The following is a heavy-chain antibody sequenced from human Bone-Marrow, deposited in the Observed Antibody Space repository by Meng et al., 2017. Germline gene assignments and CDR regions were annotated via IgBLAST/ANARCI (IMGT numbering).Heavy chain of an antibody. D-gene: IGHD1-26*01. CDR2: ISSSGSTI. CDR1: GFTFSDYY. Sequence: GGPLRLSCAASGFTFSDYYMSWIRQAPGKGLEWVSYISSSGSTIYYADSVKGRFTISRDNAKNSLYLQMNSLRAEDTAVYYCARDLRIVGATVLGYWGQGTLVTVSS. J-gene: IGHJ4*02. CDR3: ARDLRIVGATVLGY. V-gene: IGHV3-11*01.